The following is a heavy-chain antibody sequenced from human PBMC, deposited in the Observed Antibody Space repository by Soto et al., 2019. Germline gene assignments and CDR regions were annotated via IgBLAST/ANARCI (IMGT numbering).Heavy chain of an antibody. V-gene: IGHV1-2*02. CDR1: GYTFTGYY. CDR3: ARDGTGGSGSYYGYYYGMDV. J-gene: IGHJ6*02. D-gene: IGHD3-10*01. CDR2: INPNSGGT. Sequence: GASVKVSCKASGYTFTGYYMHWVRQAPGQGLEWMGWINPNSGGTNYAQKFQGRVTMTRDTSISTAYMELSRLRSDDTAVYYCARDGTGGSGSYYGYYYGMDVWGQGTTVTVS.